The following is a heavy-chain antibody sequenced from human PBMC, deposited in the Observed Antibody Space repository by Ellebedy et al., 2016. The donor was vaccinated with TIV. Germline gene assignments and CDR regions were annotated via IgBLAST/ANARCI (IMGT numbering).Heavy chain of an antibody. J-gene: IGHJ3*02. CDR1: GFTFSGHW. CDR2: IYGVGSIT. Sequence: PGGSLRLSCEASGFTFSGHWMHWVRHAPGKGLVWVSRIYGVGSITSYADSVKGRFPISRNNAKNTLYLQMNSLRAEDTAVYYCVRERYGSGRNDAFDIWGQGTMVTVSS. CDR3: VRERYGSGRNDAFDI. V-gene: IGHV3-74*01. D-gene: IGHD3-10*01.